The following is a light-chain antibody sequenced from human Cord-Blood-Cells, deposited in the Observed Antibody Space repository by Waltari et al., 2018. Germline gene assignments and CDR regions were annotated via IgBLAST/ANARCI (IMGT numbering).Light chain of an antibody. J-gene: IGLJ2*01. CDR3: CSYAGSVV. CDR2: EGS. CDR1: SSAVGSYNL. Sequence: QSALTQPASVSGSPGQSITISCTGTSSAVGSYNLVSWYQQHPGTAPKLLIYEGSKPPSGVCNRCAGSKSGNAASLTISGLQAEDESDYYCCSYAGSVVFGGGTKLTVL. V-gene: IGLV2-23*01.